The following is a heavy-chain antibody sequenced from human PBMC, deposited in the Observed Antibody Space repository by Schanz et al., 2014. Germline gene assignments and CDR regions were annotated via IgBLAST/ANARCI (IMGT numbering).Heavy chain of an antibody. CDR2: ISGSGGDT. V-gene: IGHV3-23*04. Sequence: VQLVESGGGLVQPGGSLRLSCAASGFSFSTHAMSWVRQAPGQGLEWVSAISGSGGDTYYADSVKGRFTISRDNSKNTVYLQMDSLRPEDTAVYYCAKQFLSYYFYGMDVWGQGTTVSVSS. J-gene: IGHJ6*02. CDR1: GFSFSTHA. CDR3: AKQFLSYYFYGMDV.